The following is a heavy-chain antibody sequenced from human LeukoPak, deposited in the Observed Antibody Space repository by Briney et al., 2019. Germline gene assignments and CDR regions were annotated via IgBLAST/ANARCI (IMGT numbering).Heavy chain of an antibody. D-gene: IGHD2-2*01. J-gene: IGHJ5*02. Sequence: GGSLRLSCAASGFTFSSYAMSWARQAPGKGLEWVSAISGSGGSTYYADPVKGRFTISRDNSKNTLYLQMNSLRAEDTAVYYCAKDRWSSTSMRWFDPWGQGTLVTVSS. CDR2: ISGSGGST. V-gene: IGHV3-23*01. CDR3: AKDRWSSTSMRWFDP. CDR1: GFTFSSYA.